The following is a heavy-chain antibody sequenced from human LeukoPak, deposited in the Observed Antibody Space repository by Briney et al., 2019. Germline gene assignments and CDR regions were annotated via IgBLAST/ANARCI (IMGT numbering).Heavy chain of an antibody. CDR3: ARDNSGGGGILFGWYYDSRGFDY. CDR2: IYHSGST. D-gene: IGHD3-22*01. J-gene: IGHJ4*02. V-gene: IGHV4-4*02. Sequence: SGTLSLTCAVSGGSISSSNWWSWVRQPPGKGLEWIGEIYHSGSTNYNPSLKSRVTISVDKSKNQFSLKLSSVTAADTAVYYCARDNSGGGGILFGWYYDSRGFDYWGQGTLVTVSS. CDR1: GGSISSSNW.